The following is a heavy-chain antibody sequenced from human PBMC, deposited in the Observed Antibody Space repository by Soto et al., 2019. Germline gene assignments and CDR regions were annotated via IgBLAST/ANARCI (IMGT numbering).Heavy chain of an antibody. D-gene: IGHD3-10*01. Sequence: QVQLVGSGGGVVHPGTSLRLSCVTSGFTFSSFAMDWVRQAPGKGLEWVAAMSFDGRDISYRESVKGRFSISRDKFKNTVYLQMNSLRPEDTAVYYCAKESLDYFDSGRFYAPAFDHWGQGTLVTVSS. V-gene: IGHV3-30*18. CDR3: AKESLDYFDSGRFYAPAFDH. CDR2: MSFDGRDI. CDR1: GFTFSSFA. J-gene: IGHJ4*02.